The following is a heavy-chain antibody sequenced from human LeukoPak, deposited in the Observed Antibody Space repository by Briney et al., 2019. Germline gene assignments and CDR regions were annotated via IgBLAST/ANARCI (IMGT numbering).Heavy chain of an antibody. CDR3: ASPVGATTVRAFDI. CDR2: ISSGGGST. Sequence: GGSLRLSCSASGFTFSTYAMHWVRQAPGKGLEYVSAISSGGGSTFYADSVKGRFTISRDNSKNMLYLQMSSLRTEDTAVYYCASPVGATTVRAFDIWGQGTMVTVSS. CDR1: GFTFSTYA. J-gene: IGHJ3*02. V-gene: IGHV3-64D*06. D-gene: IGHD1-26*01.